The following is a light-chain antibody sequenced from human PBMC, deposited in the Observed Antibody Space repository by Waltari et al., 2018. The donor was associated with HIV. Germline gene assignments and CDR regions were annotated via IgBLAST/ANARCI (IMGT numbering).Light chain of an antibody. V-gene: IGLV1-40*01. CDR3: QTFDTSLSGFVV. CDR2: DIN. CDR1: RSNIGAIYD. J-gene: IGLJ2*01. Sequence: QSVLTQPPSVSGAPGQRVTISCTGSRSNIGAIYDVHWYQQLPGAAPKLLIYDINTRPSGVPDRFSVSKSGTSASLAIAGLQADDEAVYYCQTFDTSLSGFVVFGGGTKLTVL.